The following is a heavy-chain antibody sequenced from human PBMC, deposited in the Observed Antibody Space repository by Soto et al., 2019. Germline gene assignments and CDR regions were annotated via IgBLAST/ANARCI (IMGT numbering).Heavy chain of an antibody. CDR3: ATTGPIVGATDY. Sequence: QVQLAESGGGLVKPGGSLRLSCAASGFTISDYYMSWIRQAPGKGLEWVSYISSSSSYTNYADSVKGRFTISRDNAKNSLYLQMNSLRAEDTAVYYCATTGPIVGATDYWGQGTLVTVSS. J-gene: IGHJ4*02. CDR2: ISSSSSYT. V-gene: IGHV3-11*05. CDR1: GFTISDYY. D-gene: IGHD1-26*01.